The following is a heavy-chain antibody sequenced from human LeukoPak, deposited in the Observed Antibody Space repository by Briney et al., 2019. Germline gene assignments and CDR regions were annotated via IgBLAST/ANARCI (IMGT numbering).Heavy chain of an antibody. CDR2: INHSGST. CDR1: GGSISGYY. CDR3: ARGLGGMARRWFDP. Sequence: SETLSLTCTVSGGSISGYYWSWIRQPPEKGLEWIGEINHSGSTNYNPSLKSRVTISVDTSKNQFSLKLSSVTAADTAVYYCARGLGGMARRWFDPWGQGTLVTVSS. J-gene: IGHJ5*02. D-gene: IGHD1-14*01. V-gene: IGHV4-34*01.